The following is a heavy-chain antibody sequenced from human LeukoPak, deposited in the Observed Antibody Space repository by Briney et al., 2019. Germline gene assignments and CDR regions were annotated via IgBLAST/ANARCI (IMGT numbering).Heavy chain of an antibody. J-gene: IGHJ4*02. Sequence: KPSETLSLTCTVSGGSISSSNYYWGWIRQPPGKGLEWIGSVYYTGASYYNPSLKSRVTISIDTSKKHFSLKLTSVTAADTAVYYCARGAPPQNWGQGTLVTVSS. CDR3: ARGAPPQN. CDR1: GGSISSSNYY. CDR2: VYYTGAS. V-gene: IGHV4-39*07.